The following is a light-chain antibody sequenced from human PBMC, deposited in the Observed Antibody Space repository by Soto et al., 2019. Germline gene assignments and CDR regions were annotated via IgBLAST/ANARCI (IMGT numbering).Light chain of an antibody. CDR3: GTWDSSLSAGV. V-gene: IGLV2-14*02. J-gene: IGLJ3*02. CDR2: EAN. Sequence: QSALTQPASVSGSPGQSITISCTGTSSDVGSYNLVSWYQQHPGKAPKLMIYEANKRPSGIPDRFSGSKSGTSATLGITGLQTGDEADYYCGTWDSSLSAGVFGGGTKVTVL. CDR1: SSDVGSYNL.